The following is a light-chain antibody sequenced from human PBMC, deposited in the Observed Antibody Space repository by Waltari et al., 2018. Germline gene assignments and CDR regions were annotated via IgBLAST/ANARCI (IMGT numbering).Light chain of an antibody. J-gene: IGKJ1*01. CDR2: GAS. Sequence: EILFTHSLGTLSLSPGERATLSCWASQSVGRALAWYQQKPGQAPRLLIYGASTRASGIPDRFSGSGSGTDFSLTINRLEPEDFAVYYCQHYVRLPVTFGQGTKVEIK. CDR1: QSVGRA. CDR3: QHYVRLPVT. V-gene: IGKV3-20*01.